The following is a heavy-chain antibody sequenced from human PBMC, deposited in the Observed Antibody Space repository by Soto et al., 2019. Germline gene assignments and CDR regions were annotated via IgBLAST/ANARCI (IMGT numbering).Heavy chain of an antibody. V-gene: IGHV1-2*02. CDR3: AKIGRNYYDSSGYDNWFDP. CDR2: INAHSGGT. J-gene: IGHJ5*02. CDR1: GCSFTGYY. D-gene: IGHD3-22*01. Sequence: ASVKVSCKASGCSFTGYYIHWLRQAPGQGLEWMGWINAHSGGTEYAQKFQGRVTLTRDTSIATAYLTLTSLTSDDTAVYYCAKIGRNYYDSSGYDNWFDPWGQGTLVTVSS.